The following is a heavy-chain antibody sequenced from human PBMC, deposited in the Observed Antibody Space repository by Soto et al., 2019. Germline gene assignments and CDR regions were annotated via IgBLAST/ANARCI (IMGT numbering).Heavy chain of an antibody. J-gene: IGHJ4*02. CDR3: ARASDYGMNYFDY. CDR1: GGSFSGYY. Sequence: PSETLSLTCADYGGSFSGYYWSWIRQPPGKGLEWIGEINHSGSTNYNPSLKSRVTISVDTSKNQFSLKLSSVTAEDTAVYYCARASDYGMNYFDYWGQGTLVTVSS. V-gene: IGHV4-34*01. D-gene: IGHD4-17*01. CDR2: INHSGST.